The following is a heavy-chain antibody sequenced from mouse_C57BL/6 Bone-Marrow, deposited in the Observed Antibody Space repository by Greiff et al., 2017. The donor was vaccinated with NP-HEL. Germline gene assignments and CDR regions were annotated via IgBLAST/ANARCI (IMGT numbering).Heavy chain of an antibody. J-gene: IGHJ2*01. CDR3: ARDAGTSVDY. CDR2: ISDGGSYT. V-gene: IGHV5-4*01. Sequence: EVKLVESGGGLVKPGGSLQLSCAASGFTFSSYAMSWVRQTPEKRLEWVATISDGGSYTYYPDNVKGRFTISRDNAKNNLYLQMSHLKSEDTARYYCARDAGTSVDYWGQGTTLTVSS. CDR1: GFTFSSYA. D-gene: IGHD4-1*01.